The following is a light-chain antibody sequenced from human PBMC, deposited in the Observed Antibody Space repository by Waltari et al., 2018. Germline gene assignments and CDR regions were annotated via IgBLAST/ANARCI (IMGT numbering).Light chain of an antibody. V-gene: IGKV3-15*01. CDR2: GAP. CDR1: QSVSIN. CDR3: RQYKEWPRT. J-gene: IGKJ1*01. Sequence: DIVMTRSPATLSVSHGERPTLSCRASQSVSINLAWYQQRPGQAPTLLLHGAPTRATGSPARFSGSGSETEFTLTISSLQSEDGAVYHCRQYKEWPRTFGQGTKVEIK.